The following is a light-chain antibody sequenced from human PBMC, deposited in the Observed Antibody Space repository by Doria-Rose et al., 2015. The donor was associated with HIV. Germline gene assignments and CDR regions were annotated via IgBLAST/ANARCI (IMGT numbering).Light chain of an antibody. CDR3: QSYDSSLSGYV. CDR2: GNI. V-gene: IGLV1-40*01. J-gene: IGLJ1*01. Sequence: QTVVTQEPSVSEAPGQSVTISCTGSSSNIGAGYDVHWYQQPPGTAPTLLIYGNINRPSGVPDRISGSKSGTSASLAITGLQAEDEADYYCQSYDSSLSGYVFGTGTKVTVL. CDR1: SSNIGAGYD.